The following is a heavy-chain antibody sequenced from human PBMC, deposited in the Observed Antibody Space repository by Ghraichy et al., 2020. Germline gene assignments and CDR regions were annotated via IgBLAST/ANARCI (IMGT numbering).Heavy chain of an antibody. CDR3: ASRRYYYDSSGPLGAFDI. CDR1: GYSFTSYW. V-gene: IGHV5-51*01. D-gene: IGHD3-22*01. J-gene: IGHJ3*02. CDR2: IYPGDSDT. Sequence: GESLNISCKGSGYSFTSYWIGWVRQMPGKGLEWMGIIYPGDSDTRYSPSFQGQVTISADKSISTAYLQWSSLKASDTAMYYCASRRYYYDSSGPLGAFDIWGQGTMVTVSS.